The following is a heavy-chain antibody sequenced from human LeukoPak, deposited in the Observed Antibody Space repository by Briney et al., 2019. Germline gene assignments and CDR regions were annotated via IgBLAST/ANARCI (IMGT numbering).Heavy chain of an antibody. CDR1: GFTFSSYG. D-gene: IGHD3-22*01. J-gene: IGHJ5*02. CDR3: AKTYYYDSSGYYYLGWFDP. Sequence: PGGSLRLSCAASGFTFSSYGMHWVRQAPGKGLEWVAFIRYDGSNKYYADSVKGRFTISRDNSKNTVYLQMTSLRAEDTAVYYCAKTYYYDSSGYYYLGWFDPWGQGTLVTVSS. V-gene: IGHV3-30*02. CDR2: IRYDGSNK.